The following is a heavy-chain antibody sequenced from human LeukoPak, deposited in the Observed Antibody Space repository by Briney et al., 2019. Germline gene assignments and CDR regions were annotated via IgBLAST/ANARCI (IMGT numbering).Heavy chain of an antibody. CDR1: RFTFGNYW. Sequence: GGSLRLSCAASRFTFGNYWMSWVRQAPGKGLEWVANIKQDGSEKFHVDSVKGRFIICRDNAKNSLYLQMNSLRAEDTAVYYCARDPAGPYYWYFDLWGRGTLVTVSS. CDR2: IKQDGSEK. J-gene: IGHJ2*01. V-gene: IGHV3-7*01. D-gene: IGHD6-19*01. CDR3: ARDPAGPYYWYFDL.